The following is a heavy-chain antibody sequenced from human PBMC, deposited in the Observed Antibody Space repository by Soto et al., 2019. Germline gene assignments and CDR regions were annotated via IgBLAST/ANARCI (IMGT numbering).Heavy chain of an antibody. D-gene: IGHD3-10*01. J-gene: IGHJ4*02. CDR1: GLNFRAAG. V-gene: IGHV3-30*18. CDR3: AKDKGVTSLDY. Sequence: QVQLVESGGDVVQPGRSLRLSCAASGLNFRAAGMHWVRQAPGKGLEWVAFISSDGNNKYYGDSVKGRFTISRDDSMNYLYLQMNTLRPEDSAVYYCAKDKGVTSLDYWGQGIMVTVSS. CDR2: ISSDGNNK.